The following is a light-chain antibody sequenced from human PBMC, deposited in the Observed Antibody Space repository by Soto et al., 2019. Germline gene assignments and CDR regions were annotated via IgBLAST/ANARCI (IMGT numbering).Light chain of an antibody. V-gene: IGLV2-11*01. CDR2: DVT. CDR3: CSYAGSPYV. Sequence: QSVLTQPRSVSGSPGQSVTISCTGTSTDIGDYNYVSWYQQHPGKAPKLMIYDVTKRPSGVPDRFSGSKSGNTASLTISGIQPEDEADYYCCSYAGSPYVFGIGAKVTLL. J-gene: IGLJ1*01. CDR1: STDIGDYNY.